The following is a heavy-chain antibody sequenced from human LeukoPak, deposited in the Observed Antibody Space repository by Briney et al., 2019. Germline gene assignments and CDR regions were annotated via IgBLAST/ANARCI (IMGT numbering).Heavy chain of an antibody. D-gene: IGHD2-2*01. J-gene: IGHJ4*02. CDR2: PSASGGST. Sequence: PGGSLRLSCAASGSFSSSVMTWVRQAPERGLEWVSTPSASGGSTYYADSVKGRFTISRDNSKNTLYLQMSSLRAEDTAVYFCAKDLILVLPAAYDYWGQGTLVTVSS. CDR3: AKDLILVLPAAYDY. V-gene: IGHV3-23*01. CDR1: GSFSSSV.